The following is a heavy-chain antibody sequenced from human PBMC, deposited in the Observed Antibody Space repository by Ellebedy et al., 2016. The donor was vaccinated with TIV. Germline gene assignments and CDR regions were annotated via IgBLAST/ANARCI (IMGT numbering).Heavy chain of an antibody. CDR1: GFTFSSYW. Sequence: GGSLRLSXAASGFTFSSYWMHWVRQAPGKGLVWVSRIKSDGSSTSYADSVKGRFTISRDNAKNTLYLQMSSLRAEETAVYYCARDRSLSLSTWSQGWFDPWGQGTLVTVSS. CDR3: ARDRSLSLSTWSQGWFDP. V-gene: IGHV3-74*01. D-gene: IGHD2-15*01. J-gene: IGHJ5*02. CDR2: IKSDGSST.